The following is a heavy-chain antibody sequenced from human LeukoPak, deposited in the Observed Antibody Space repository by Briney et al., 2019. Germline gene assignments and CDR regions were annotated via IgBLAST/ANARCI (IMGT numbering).Heavy chain of an antibody. CDR3: ARGVRDYYGSGPFDY. J-gene: IGHJ4*02. CDR1: GFTFSSYW. D-gene: IGHD3-10*01. CDR2: INSDGSST. Sequence: GGSLRLSCAASGFTFSSYWMHWVRQAPGKGLVWVSRINSDGSSTSYADSVKGRFTISRDNAKNKLYLQMNSLRDEDTAVYYCARGVRDYYGSGPFDYWGQGTLVTVSS. V-gene: IGHV3-74*01.